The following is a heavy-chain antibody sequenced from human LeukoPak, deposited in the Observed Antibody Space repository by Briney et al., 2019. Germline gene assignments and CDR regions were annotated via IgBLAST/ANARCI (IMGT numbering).Heavy chain of an antibody. Sequence: GGSLRLSCAASGFTFTTYNMNWVRQAPGKGLEWVSYISSSGTYIYYADSVKGRFTISRDNAKNSLFLQMSSLRAEDTAVYYCARVLNCDSSGFSPWGQGTLVTVSS. J-gene: IGHJ5*02. D-gene: IGHD3-22*01. CDR3: ARVLNCDSSGFSP. CDR1: GFTFTTYN. CDR2: ISSSGTYI. V-gene: IGHV3-21*04.